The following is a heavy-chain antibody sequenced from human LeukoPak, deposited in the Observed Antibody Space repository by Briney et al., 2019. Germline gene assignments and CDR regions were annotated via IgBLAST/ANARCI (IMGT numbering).Heavy chain of an antibody. D-gene: IGHD5-12*01. CDR3: ASHSGGYAY. CDR2: IYTSGST. CDR1: GGSISIYY. J-gene: IGHJ4*02. Sequence: SETLSLPRSVCGGSISIYYWSWIRQPAGKGLEWIGRIYTSGSTNYNPSLKSRVTMSVDTSKNQYSLKLSSVTAADTAVYYCASHSGGYAYWGQGTLVTVSS. V-gene: IGHV4-4*07.